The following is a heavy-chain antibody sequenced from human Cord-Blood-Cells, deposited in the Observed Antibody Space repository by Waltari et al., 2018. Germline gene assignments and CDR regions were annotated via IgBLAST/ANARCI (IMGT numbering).Heavy chain of an antibody. J-gene: IGHJ6*02. Sequence: EVQLVESGGGLLQPGGSLRLSCAASGFTVSSNYMSWVRQAQGKGVELVSVIYSGGNTYYADSVKGRFTISRDNSENTLYLQMNSLRAEDTAVYYCARSYSNYYYYGRYVWGQGTTVTVSS. CDR1: GFTVSSNY. D-gene: IGHD4-4*01. V-gene: IGHV3-53*01. CDR2: IYSGGNT. CDR3: ARSYSNYYYYGRYV.